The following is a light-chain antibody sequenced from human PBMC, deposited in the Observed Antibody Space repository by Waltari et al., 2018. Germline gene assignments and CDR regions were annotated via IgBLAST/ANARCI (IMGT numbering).Light chain of an antibody. V-gene: IGKV3-11*01. CDR2: DVS. Sequence: DIVLTQSPAILSLSPGERASLSCRASQSVHNYLAWYQQKPGQAPRLLIYDVSNRATDIPARFSVSGFATDFTLTISSLEPEDFAVYYCQQRRAWPLTFGGGTKVEIK. CDR3: QQRRAWPLT. J-gene: IGKJ4*01. CDR1: QSVHNY.